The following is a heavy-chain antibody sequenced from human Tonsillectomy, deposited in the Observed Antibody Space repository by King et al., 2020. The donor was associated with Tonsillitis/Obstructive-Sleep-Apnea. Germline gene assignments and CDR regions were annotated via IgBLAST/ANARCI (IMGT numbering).Heavy chain of an antibody. J-gene: IGHJ4*02. V-gene: IGHV3-21*01. Sequence: VQLVESGGGLVKPGGSLRLSCAASGFTFSSYTMNWVRQAPGKGLEWVSSISSSSSYIYYADSVKGRFTISRDNAKNSLYMQMNSLRAEDTAVYYCAREGCSGGSCRQSPPFDYWGQGTLVTVSS. D-gene: IGHD2-15*01. CDR3: AREGCSGGSCRQSPPFDY. CDR1: GFTFSSYT. CDR2: ISSSSSYI.